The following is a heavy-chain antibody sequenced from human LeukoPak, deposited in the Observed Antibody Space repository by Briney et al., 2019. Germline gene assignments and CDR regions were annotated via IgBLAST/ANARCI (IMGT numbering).Heavy chain of an antibody. CDR2: INTDNGNT. V-gene: IGHV1-3*04. Sequence: ASVKVSCKASGYTFIDYAIHWVRQAPGQRPEWMGWINTDNGNTKYSQNFQGRVTISRDTSASTAYMELSSLRSEDTAVYYCARALSGQWVRYFDYWGQGTLVIVSS. CDR3: ARALSGQWVRYFDY. CDR1: GYTFIDYA. J-gene: IGHJ4*02. D-gene: IGHD6-19*01.